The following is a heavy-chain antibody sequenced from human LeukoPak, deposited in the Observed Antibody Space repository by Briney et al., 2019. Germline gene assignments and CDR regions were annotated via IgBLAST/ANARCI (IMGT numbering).Heavy chain of an antibody. CDR1: GGSFSGYY. V-gene: IGHV4-59*08. Sequence: PSETLSLTCAVYGGSFSGYYWSWIRQPPGKGLEWIGYIYYSGSTNYNPSLKSRVTISVDTSKNQFSLKLSSVTAADTAVYYCARLEAVAGSYYFDYRGQGTLVTVSS. CDR3: ARLEAVAGSYYFDY. J-gene: IGHJ4*02. D-gene: IGHD6-19*01. CDR2: IYYSGST.